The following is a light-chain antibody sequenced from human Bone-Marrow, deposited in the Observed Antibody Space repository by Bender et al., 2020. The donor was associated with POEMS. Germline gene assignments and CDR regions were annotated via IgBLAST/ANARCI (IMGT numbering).Light chain of an antibody. CDR1: SSNIGAHA. CDR2: SSH. Sequence: QSVLTQPPSASGTPGQRVTISCSGGSSNIGAHAVNWYQHLPGTAPKLLIYSSHRRPSEVPDRFSGSRSGPSASLAISGFQSEDETEYYCAVWDDSLIGWVYGGGTKLNV. V-gene: IGLV1-44*01. J-gene: IGLJ3*02. CDR3: AVWDDSLIGWV.